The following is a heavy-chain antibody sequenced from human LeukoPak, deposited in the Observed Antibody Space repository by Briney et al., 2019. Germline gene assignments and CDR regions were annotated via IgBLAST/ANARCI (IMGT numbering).Heavy chain of an antibody. J-gene: IGHJ2*01. D-gene: IGHD6-19*01. V-gene: IGHV3-53*01. CDR3: ARDRAAVAYWYSDL. CDR1: GFTVSSNY. Sequence: GGSLRLSCAASGFTVSSNYMSWVRQAPGKGLEWVSVIYSGGSTYYADSVKGRFTISRDNSKNTLYLQMNSLRAEDTAVYYCARDRAAVAYWYSDLWGRGTLVTVSS. CDR2: IYSGGST.